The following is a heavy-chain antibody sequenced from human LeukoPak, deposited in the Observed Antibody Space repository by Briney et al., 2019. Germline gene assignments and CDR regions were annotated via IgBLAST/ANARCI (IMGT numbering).Heavy chain of an antibody. J-gene: IGHJ4*02. V-gene: IGHV3-23*01. CDR1: GFTFSSYS. Sequence: GGSLRLSCAASGFTFSSYSMSWVRQAPGKGLEWVSVISGSGGSTYYADSVKGRFTLSRDNSKNTPYLQMNSLRAEDTAVYYCATRNPLAHFDYWGQGTLVTVSS. D-gene: IGHD1-14*01. CDR2: ISGSGGST. CDR3: ATRNPLAHFDY.